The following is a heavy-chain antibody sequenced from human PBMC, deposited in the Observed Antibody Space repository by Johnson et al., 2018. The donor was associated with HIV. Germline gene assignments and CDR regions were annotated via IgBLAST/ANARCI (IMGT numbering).Heavy chain of an antibody. Sequence: QLVESGGGLVQPGGSLRLSCATSGFSFDDYAMHWVRQGPGKGLEWVAGIGSNGLTIGYVDSVKGRFTISRDDATNSLYLQMNSLRAEDTALYYCARGGYCTGGVCLGDAFDIWGQGTMVTVSS. CDR3: ARGGYCTGGVCLGDAFDI. CDR1: GFSFDDYA. D-gene: IGHD2-8*02. J-gene: IGHJ3*02. CDR2: IGSNGLTI. V-gene: IGHV3-9*01.